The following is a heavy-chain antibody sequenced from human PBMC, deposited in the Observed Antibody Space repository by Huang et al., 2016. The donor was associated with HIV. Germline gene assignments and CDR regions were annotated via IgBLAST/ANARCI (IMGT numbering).Heavy chain of an antibody. CDR1: GGSFSGPN. CDR3: ARGRGDARGFLGLDF. D-gene: IGHD3-16*01. CDR2: INHSGRT. J-gene: IGHJ4*02. Sequence: QVQLHQGGAGLLKLSETLSLTCAVYGGSFSGPNWTWIRQPPGKGLEWIGEINHSGRTNYSPSLKRRVTISLDTSKNQFSLRLRSVTAADTAVYYCARGRGDARGFLGLDFWGQGTLVTVSS. V-gene: IGHV4-34*01.